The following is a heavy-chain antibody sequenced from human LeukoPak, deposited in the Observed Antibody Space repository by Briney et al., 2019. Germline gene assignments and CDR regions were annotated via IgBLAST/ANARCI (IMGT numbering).Heavy chain of an antibody. CDR1: GYTFTSYY. V-gene: IGHV1-46*01. Sequence: EASVEVSCKAFGYTFTSYYIHWIRQAPGQGLEWMGLVNPSGGSTTYAQKFQGRVTTTRDTSTSTAYTELSSLSSEDTAVYYCARDAPYSSSWYSFDYWGQGTLVTVSS. D-gene: IGHD6-13*01. CDR2: VNPSGGST. CDR3: ARDAPYSSSWYSFDY. J-gene: IGHJ4*02.